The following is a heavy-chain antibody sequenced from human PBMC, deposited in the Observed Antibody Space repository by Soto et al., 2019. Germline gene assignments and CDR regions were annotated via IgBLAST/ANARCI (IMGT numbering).Heavy chain of an antibody. J-gene: IGHJ5*01. CDR3: ARDTASKDYDSHSYYPHFDS. CDR1: GESINTDDY. D-gene: IGHD3-22*01. V-gene: IGHV4-30-4*01. CDR2: IYYTGGT. Sequence: KASETLSLTCAVSGESINTDDYWSWIHKPPGKGLEWIGHIYYTGGTFYSPSLKSRLALSVDTSKNQFSLRLSSVTAADTAVYYCARDTASKDYDSHSYYPHFDSWGQGALVTVSS.